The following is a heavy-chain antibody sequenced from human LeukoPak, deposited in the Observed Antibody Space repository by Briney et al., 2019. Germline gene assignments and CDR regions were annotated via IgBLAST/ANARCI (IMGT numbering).Heavy chain of an antibody. V-gene: IGHV1-2*02. CDR2: INPNSGGT. CDR3: ASQEAVAGKNWFDP. D-gene: IGHD6-19*01. Sequence: GASVTVSCKASGYTFTGYYMHWVRQAPGQGLEWMGWINPNSGGTNYAQKFQGRVTMTRDTSISTAYMELSRLRSDDTAVYYCASQEAVAGKNWFDPWGQGTLVTVSS. J-gene: IGHJ5*02. CDR1: GYTFTGYY.